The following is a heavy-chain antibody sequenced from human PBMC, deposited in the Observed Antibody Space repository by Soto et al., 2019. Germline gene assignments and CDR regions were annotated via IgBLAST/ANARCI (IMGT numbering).Heavy chain of an antibody. CDR3: AKFGMATTKRSPPYYIDY. V-gene: IGHV3-23*01. CDR2: ISGSGGGT. J-gene: IGHJ4*02. CDR1: GFSFSISP. Sequence: GSLRLSCAASGFSFSISPMHWVRQAPGRGLEWVSSISGSGGGTYYADSVKGRFTFSRDNSKNTLYLQMNSLRAEDTAVYYCAKFGMATTKRSPPYYIDYWGQGALVTVS. D-gene: IGHD1-1*01.